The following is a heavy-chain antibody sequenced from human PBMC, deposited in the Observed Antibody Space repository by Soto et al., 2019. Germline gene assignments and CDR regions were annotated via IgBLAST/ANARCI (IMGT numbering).Heavy chain of an antibody. V-gene: IGHV1-2*02. J-gene: IGHJ6*03. CDR2: INPNSGDT. D-gene: IGHD3-16*02. CDR3: ATGGDIGEAATRFYPYNARTV. Sequence: ASVKVSCKASGYTFTGYYVHWVRQAPGQGLEWMGWINPNSGDTYLAQRFQGRVTMNRDTSIGTAYMELRGLTSDGKADYYGATGGDIGEAATRFYPYNARTVWGNGPTGT. CDR1: GYTFTGYY.